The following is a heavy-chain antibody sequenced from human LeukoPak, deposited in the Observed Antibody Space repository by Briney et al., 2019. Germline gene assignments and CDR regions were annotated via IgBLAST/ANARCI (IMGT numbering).Heavy chain of an antibody. CDR2: IYYSGST. CDR1: VGPISSSRSS. CDR3: ARGLPRGSYRTPFDY. V-gene: IGHV4-39*07. Sequence: SETLSLTCTVPVGPISSSRSSRGWISQPPGKGLEWPGSIYYSGSTYYNPSLKSRVTISVDTSKNQFSLKLSSVTAADTAVYYCARGLPRGSYRTPFDYWGQGTLVTVSS. D-gene: IGHD1-26*01. J-gene: IGHJ4*02.